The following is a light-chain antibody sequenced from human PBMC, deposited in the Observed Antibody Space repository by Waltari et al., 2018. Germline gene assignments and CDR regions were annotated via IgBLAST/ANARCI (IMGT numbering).Light chain of an antibody. CDR3: QAWDSSTVL. CDR2: QDS. V-gene: IGLV3-1*01. CDR1: KWGDKY. Sequence: SYELTQPPSVSVSPGQTASITCSGAKWGDKYACWYQQKPGQSPVLVIYQDSKRPSGIPERFSGSNSGNTATLTISGTQAMDEADYYCQAWDSSTVLFGGGTKLTVL. J-gene: IGLJ2*01.